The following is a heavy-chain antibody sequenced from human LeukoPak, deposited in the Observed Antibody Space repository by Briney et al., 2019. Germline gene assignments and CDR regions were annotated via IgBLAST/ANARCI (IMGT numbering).Heavy chain of an antibody. J-gene: IGHJ4*02. CDR3: AKDSKRWKTYYYESGSYYFES. D-gene: IGHD3-10*01. V-gene: IGHV3-30*02. CDR2: IRYDGSNK. CDR1: GFTFSSYS. Sequence: GGSLRLSCAVSGFTFSSYSMTWVRQAPGKGLEWVAFIRYDGSNKYYADSVKGRFTISRDNSKNTLYLQMNSLRAEDTAVYYCAKDSKRWKTYYYESGSYYFESWGQGTLVTVSS.